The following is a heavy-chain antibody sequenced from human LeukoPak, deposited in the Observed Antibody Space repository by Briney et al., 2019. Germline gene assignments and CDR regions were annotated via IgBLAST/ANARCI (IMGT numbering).Heavy chain of an antibody. CDR1: GFTFSSYA. D-gene: IGHD6-19*01. V-gene: IGHV3-7*01. J-gene: IGHJ4*02. CDR3: ARDRSTVAGIDY. Sequence: GGSLRLSCAASGFTFSSYAMTWVRQAPGKGLEWVSTIKPDGGDKYYVDSVKGRFTISRDNAKNSLYLQMNSLRAEDTAVYYCARDRSTVAGIDYWGQGTLVTVSS. CDR2: IKPDGGDK.